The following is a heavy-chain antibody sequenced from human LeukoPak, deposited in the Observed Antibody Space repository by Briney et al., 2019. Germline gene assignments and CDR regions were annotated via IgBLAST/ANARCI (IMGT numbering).Heavy chain of an antibody. Sequence: PGGSLRLSCAASGFAVSSNYMSWVRQVPGKGLEWVSVIYSGGSTYYADSVKGRFTISRDNSKNTLYLQMNSLRAEDTAVYYCARGRSSLYYFDYWGQGTLVTVSS. CDR2: IYSGGST. CDR3: ARGRSSLYYFDY. J-gene: IGHJ4*02. CDR1: GFAVSSNY. V-gene: IGHV3-66*02.